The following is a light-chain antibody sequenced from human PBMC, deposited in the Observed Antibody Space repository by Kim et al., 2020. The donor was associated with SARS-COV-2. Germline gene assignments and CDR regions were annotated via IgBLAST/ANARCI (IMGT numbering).Light chain of an antibody. CDR3: QQYNSYSLT. CDR1: QSISSW. V-gene: IGKV1-5*01. J-gene: IGKJ4*01. Sequence: ASIGDRVSITCRASQSISSWLAWYQQKPGKAPKLLIYDASSLESGVPSRFSGSGSGTEFTLTISSLQPDDFATYYCQQYNSYSLTFGGGTKLEI. CDR2: DAS.